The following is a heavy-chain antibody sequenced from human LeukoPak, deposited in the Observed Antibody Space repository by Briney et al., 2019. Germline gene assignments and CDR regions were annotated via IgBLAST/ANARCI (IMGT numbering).Heavy chain of an antibody. V-gene: IGHV1-18*01. CDR3: ASAAAAGYSDY. D-gene: IGHD6-13*01. CDR1: GYTFTSYA. Sequence: ASVKVSCKASGYTFTSYAMNWVRQAPGQGLEWMGWISAYNGNTNYAQKLQGRVTMTTDTSTSTAYMELSSLRSEDTAVYYCASAAAAGYSDYWGQGTLVTVSS. CDR2: ISAYNGNT. J-gene: IGHJ4*02.